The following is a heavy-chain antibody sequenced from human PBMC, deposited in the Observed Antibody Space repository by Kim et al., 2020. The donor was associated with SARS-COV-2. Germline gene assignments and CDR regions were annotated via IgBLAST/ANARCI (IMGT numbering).Heavy chain of an antibody. Sequence: GRFTISRDDSTNTLYLQMNSLKTEDTAVYYCTTDPRPTNSGSYYGDIFGYWGQGTLVTVSS. D-gene: IGHD1-26*01. V-gene: IGHV3-15*01. J-gene: IGHJ4*02. CDR3: TTDPRPTNSGSYYGDIFGY.